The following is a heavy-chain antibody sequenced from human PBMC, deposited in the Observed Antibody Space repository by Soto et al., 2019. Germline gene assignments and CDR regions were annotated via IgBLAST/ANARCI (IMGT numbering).Heavy chain of an antibody. Sequence: GGSLRLSCAASGFTFSSYGMHWVRQAPGKGLEWVAVISYDGSNKYYADSVKGRFTISRDNSKNTLYLQMNSLRAEDTAVYYCAKGEGDHYYYGMDVWGQGTTVTVSS. CDR3: AKGEGDHYYYGMDV. V-gene: IGHV3-30*18. CDR2: ISYDGSNK. J-gene: IGHJ6*02. D-gene: IGHD3-16*01. CDR1: GFTFSSYG.